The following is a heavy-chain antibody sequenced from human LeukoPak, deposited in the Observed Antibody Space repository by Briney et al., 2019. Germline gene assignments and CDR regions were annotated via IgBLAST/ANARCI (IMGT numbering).Heavy chain of an antibody. Sequence: PSETLSLTCSVSGYSISSAYYWGWIRQPPGKGLEWIGTMYHSGSTNYNPSLKSRVTISVDTSKNQFSLKLSSVTAADTAVYYCARPVEGGALDYWGQGTLVTVSS. J-gene: IGHJ4*02. CDR2: MYHSGST. D-gene: IGHD3-16*01. V-gene: IGHV4-38-2*02. CDR1: GYSISSAYY. CDR3: ARPVEGGALDY.